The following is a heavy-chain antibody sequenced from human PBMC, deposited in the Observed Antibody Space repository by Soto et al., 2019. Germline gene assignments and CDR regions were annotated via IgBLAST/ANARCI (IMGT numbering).Heavy chain of an antibody. CDR1: GFIFSSYW. V-gene: IGHV3-7*05. D-gene: IGHD6-19*01. CDR2: IKQDGSAM. Sequence: DVQLVESGGGLVQPGGSLRLSCVGSGFIFSSYWMNWVRQAPGKGLEWVANIKQDGSAMYYVDSGKGRFTISRDNAKNKLYLQMDSLRVEDTAVYCCAAWISSGWPGWGQGTLVTVSS. J-gene: IGHJ4*02. CDR3: AAWISSGWPG.